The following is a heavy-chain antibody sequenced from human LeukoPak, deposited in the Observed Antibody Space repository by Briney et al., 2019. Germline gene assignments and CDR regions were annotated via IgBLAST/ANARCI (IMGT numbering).Heavy chain of an antibody. CDR2: IYYSGST. CDR3: AKTSSGWYYFDY. V-gene: IGHV4-59*01. D-gene: IGHD6-19*01. Sequence: SETLSLTCTVSGGSISSYYWSWIRQPPGKGLERIGYIYYSGSTNYNPSLKSRVTISVDTSKNQFSLKLSSVTAADTAVYYCAKTSSGWYYFDYWGQGTLVTVSS. CDR1: GGSISSYY. J-gene: IGHJ4*02.